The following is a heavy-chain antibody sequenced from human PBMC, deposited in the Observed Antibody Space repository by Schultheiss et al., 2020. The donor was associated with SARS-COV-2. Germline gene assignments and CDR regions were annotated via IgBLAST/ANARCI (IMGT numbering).Heavy chain of an antibody. V-gene: IGHV3-23*01. D-gene: IGHD1-7*01. CDR2: ISGSVGST. J-gene: IGHJ4*02. CDR1: GFTFSRYA. Sequence: ESLKISCAASGFTFSRYAMSWVRQAPGKGLEWVSAISGSVGSTYYADSVKGRFTISRDNSKNTLYLQMNSLRAEDTAVYYCAKEGTGTRRGFDYWGQGTLVTVSS. CDR3: AKEGTGTRRGFDY.